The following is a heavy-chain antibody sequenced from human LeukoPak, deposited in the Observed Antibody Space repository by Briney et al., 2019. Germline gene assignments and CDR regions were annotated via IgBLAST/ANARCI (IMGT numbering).Heavy chain of an antibody. Sequence: GGSLRLACAASGFTFSSYSMNWVRQAPGKGLEWVSSISSSSSYIYYADSVKGRFTISRDNAKNSLYLQMNSLRAEDTAVYYCARSEWTNRGEVPDPPKYGMDVWGQGTTVTVSS. CDR3: ARSEWTNRGEVPDPPKYGMDV. CDR2: ISSSSSYI. J-gene: IGHJ6*02. D-gene: IGHD7-27*01. CDR1: GFTFSSYS. V-gene: IGHV3-21*01.